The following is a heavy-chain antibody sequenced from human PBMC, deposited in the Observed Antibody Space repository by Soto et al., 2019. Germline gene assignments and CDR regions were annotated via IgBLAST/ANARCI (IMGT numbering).Heavy chain of an antibody. J-gene: IGHJ6*02. CDR2: IWNDRSNK. Sequence: QVQLVESGGGVVQPGRSLRLSCAASGFTFRDHAMHWVRQAPGKGREWLAIIWNDRSNKFYAGSVQGRFTISRDNSKNTVYLQMNTLSAEDTAVYYCARALVPEVDIYAMDVWGQGTTVTVSS. CDR3: ARALVPEVDIYAMDV. D-gene: IGHD2-8*01. CDR1: GFTFRDHA. V-gene: IGHV3-33*01.